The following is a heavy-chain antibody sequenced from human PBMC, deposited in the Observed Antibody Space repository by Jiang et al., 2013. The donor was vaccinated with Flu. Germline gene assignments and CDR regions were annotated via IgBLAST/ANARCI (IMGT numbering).Heavy chain of an antibody. Sequence: KASGYTFTSYAMHWVRQAPGQRLEWMGWINAGNGNTKYSQKFQGRVTITRDTSASTAYMELSSLRSEDTAVYYCARGAELLLGTGTTFDYWGQGTLVTVSS. CDR1: GYTFTSYA. J-gene: IGHJ4*02. CDR2: INAGNGNT. CDR3: ARGAELLLGTGTTFDY. D-gene: IGHD1-1*01. V-gene: IGHV1-3*01.